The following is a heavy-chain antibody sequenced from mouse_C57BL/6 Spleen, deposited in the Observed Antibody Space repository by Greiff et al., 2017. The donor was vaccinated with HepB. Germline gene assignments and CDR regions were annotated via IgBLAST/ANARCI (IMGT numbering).Heavy chain of an antibody. J-gene: IGHJ4*01. CDR1: GYTFTSYW. D-gene: IGHD1-1*02. Sequence: QVQLQQPGAELVRPGSSVKLSCKASGYTFTSYWMHWVKQRPIQGLEWIGNIDPSDSETHYNQKFKDKATLTVDKSSSTAYMQLSSLTSEDSAVYYCARSGGYQYYYAMDYWGQGTSVTVSS. CDR3: ARSGGYQYYYAMDY. V-gene: IGHV1-52*01. CDR2: IDPSDSET.